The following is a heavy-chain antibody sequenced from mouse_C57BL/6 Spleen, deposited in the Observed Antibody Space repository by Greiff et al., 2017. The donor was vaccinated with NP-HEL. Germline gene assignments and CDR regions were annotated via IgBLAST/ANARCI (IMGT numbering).Heavy chain of an antibody. CDR1: GYTFTDYY. Sequence: VKLMESGPELVKPGASVKISCKASGYTFTDYYINWVKQRPGQGLEWIGWIFPGSGSTYYNEKFKGKATLTVDKSSSTAYMLLSSLTSEDSAVYFCARVPSYDYAMDYWGQGTSVTVSS. CDR2: IFPGSGST. V-gene: IGHV1-75*01. CDR3: ARVPSYDYAMDY. J-gene: IGHJ4*01. D-gene: IGHD1-1*01.